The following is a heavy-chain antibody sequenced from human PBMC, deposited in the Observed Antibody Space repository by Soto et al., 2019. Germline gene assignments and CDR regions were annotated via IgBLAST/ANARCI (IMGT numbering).Heavy chain of an antibody. J-gene: IGHJ4*02. V-gene: IGHV2-5*01. CDR3: IHLVRDYNFWSGYYRSFDY. CDR2: IYWNDDK. CDR1: GFSLSTSGVG. Sequence: SGPTLVNPTQTLTLTCTFSGFSLSTSGVGVGWIRQPPGKALEWLAFIYWNDDKRYSPSLKSRLTISKDTSRNQVVLTMTNMDPVDTATYYCIHLVRDYNFWSGYYRSFDYWGQGTLVTVSS. D-gene: IGHD3-3*01.